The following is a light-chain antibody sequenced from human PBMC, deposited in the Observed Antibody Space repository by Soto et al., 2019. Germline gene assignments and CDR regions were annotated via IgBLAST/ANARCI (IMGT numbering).Light chain of an antibody. CDR3: QKYNSAPWT. CDR2: AAS. V-gene: IGKV1-27*01. CDR1: QGISTY. Sequence: DIQLAQSPSSLSASVGDRVTITCRASQGISTYLAWYQQRPGNAPKLLIYAASTLQSAVPSRFSGSGSGTDFTLTISSLQPEDVATYYCQKYNSAPWTFGQGTKVEIK. J-gene: IGKJ1*01.